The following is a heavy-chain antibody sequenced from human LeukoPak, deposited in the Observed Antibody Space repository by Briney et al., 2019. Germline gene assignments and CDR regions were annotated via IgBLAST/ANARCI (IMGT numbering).Heavy chain of an antibody. J-gene: IGHJ4*02. D-gene: IGHD5-18*01. CDR1: GFTFSDYY. CDR3: ARVAYGYSVDY. CDR2: ISSSSSYT. Sequence: SGGSLRLSCAASGFTFSDYYMSWIRQAPGKGPEWVSYISSSSSYTNYADSVKGRFTISRDNAKNSLYLQMNSLRAEDAAVYYCARVAYGYSVDYWGQGTLVTVSS. V-gene: IGHV3-11*06.